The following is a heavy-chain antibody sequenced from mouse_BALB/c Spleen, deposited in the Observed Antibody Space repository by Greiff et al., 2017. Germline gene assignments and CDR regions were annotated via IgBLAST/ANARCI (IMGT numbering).Heavy chain of an antibody. CDR1: GFNIKDYY. CDR2: IDPENGNT. CDR3: ASYYGNYGDY. Sequence: EVKLVESGAELVRPGALVKLSCKASGFNIKDYYMHWVKQRPEQGLEWIGWIDPENGNTIYDPKFQGKASITADTSSNTAYLQLSSLTSEDTAVYYCASYYGNYGDYWGQGTTLTVSS. D-gene: IGHD2-1*01. J-gene: IGHJ2*01. V-gene: IGHV14-1*02.